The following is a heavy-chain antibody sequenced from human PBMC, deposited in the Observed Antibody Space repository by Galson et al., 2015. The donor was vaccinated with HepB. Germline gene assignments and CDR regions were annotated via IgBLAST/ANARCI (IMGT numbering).Heavy chain of an antibody. D-gene: IGHD3-22*01. CDR2: IIPIFGTA. V-gene: IGHV1-69*13. Sequence: SVKVSCKASGGTFSSYAISWVRQAPGQGLEWMGGIIPIFGTANYAQKFQGRVTITADESTSTAYMELSSLRSEDTAVYYCATPGGGYYYDTHAFDIWGQGTMVTVSS. CDR1: GGTFSSYA. J-gene: IGHJ3*02. CDR3: ATPGGGYYYDTHAFDI.